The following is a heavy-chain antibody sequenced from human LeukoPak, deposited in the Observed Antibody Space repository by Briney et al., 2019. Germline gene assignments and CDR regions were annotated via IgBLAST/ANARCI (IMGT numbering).Heavy chain of an antibody. CDR3: ARDRYYYDSSARYFDY. CDR2: IYYTGST. V-gene: IGHV4-59*12. Sequence: PSETLSLTCSVSGGSISSYYWSWIRQPPGKGLEWIGYIYYTGSTNYNPSLKSRVTISVDTSKNQFSLKLNSVTAADTAVYYCARDRYYYDSSARYFDYWGQGTLVTVSS. J-gene: IGHJ4*02. CDR1: GGSISSYY. D-gene: IGHD3-22*01.